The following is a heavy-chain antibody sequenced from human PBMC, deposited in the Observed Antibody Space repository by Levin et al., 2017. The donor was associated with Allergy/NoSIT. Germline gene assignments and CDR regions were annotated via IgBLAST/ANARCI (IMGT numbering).Heavy chain of an antibody. V-gene: IGHV4-4*07. J-gene: IGHJ6*02. CDR2: IYTSGST. D-gene: IGHD3-3*01. CDR1: GGSISSYY. Sequence: SETLSLTCTVSGGSISSYYWSWIRQPAGKGLEWIGRIYTSGSTNYNPSLKSRVTMSVDTSKNQFSLKLSSVTAADTAVYYCARDQYDFWRTTPASTYMDVWGQGTTVTVSS. CDR3: ARDQYDFWRTTPASTYMDV.